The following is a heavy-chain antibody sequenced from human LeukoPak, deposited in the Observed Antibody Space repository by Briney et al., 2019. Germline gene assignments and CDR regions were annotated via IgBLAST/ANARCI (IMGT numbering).Heavy chain of an antibody. CDR3: AREGGLGTVFGVIT. CDR1: GYTFTSYD. CDR2: MNPNSGNT. J-gene: IGHJ5*02. V-gene: IGHV1-8*01. Sequence: GASVKVSCKASGYTFTSYDINWVRQATGQGLEWMGWMNPNSGNTGYAQKFQGRVTMTRSTSISTAYMELSSLRSEDTAVYYCAREGGLGTVFGVITWGQGTLVTVSS. D-gene: IGHD3-3*01.